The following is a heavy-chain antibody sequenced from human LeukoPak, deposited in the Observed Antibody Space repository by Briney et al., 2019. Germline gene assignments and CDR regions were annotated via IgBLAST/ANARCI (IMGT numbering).Heavy chain of an antibody. Sequence: GESLKISCKGSGYSFTSYWIVWVRQMPGKGLEWMGIIYPGDSDTRYSPSFQGQVTISADKSISTAYLQWSSLKPSDTAMYYCARPEQQLVMGAFDIWGQGTMVTVSS. CDR2: IYPGDSDT. CDR1: GYSFTSYW. D-gene: IGHD6-13*01. CDR3: ARPEQQLVMGAFDI. V-gene: IGHV5-51*01. J-gene: IGHJ3*02.